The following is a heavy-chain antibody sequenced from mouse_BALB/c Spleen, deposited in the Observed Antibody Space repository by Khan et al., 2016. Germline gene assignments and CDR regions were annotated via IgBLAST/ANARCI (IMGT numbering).Heavy chain of an antibody. CDR2: IWGDGSP. V-gene: IGHV2-6-7*01. CDR1: GFSLTGYG. CDR3: ARVWGDY. D-gene: IGHD1-1*02. J-gene: IGHJ4*01. Sequence: VQLQESGPGLVAPSQSLSITCTVSGFSLTGYGVNWVRQPPGKGLEWLGMIWGDGSPDYNSGLKSRLSISKDNSKSHVFLKMNSLQTDDTARYYCARVWGDYWGQGTSVTVSS.